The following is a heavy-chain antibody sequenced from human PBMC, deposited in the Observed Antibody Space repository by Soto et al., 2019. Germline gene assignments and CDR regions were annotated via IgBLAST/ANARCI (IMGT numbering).Heavy chain of an antibody. CDR2: IYYSGST. CDR3: ARAGIYSYGTAFDY. CDR1: GGSISSGDYY. D-gene: IGHD5-18*01. J-gene: IGHJ4*02. V-gene: IGHV4-30-4*01. Sequence: SETLSLTCTVSGGSISSGDYYWSWIRQPPGKGLEWIGYIYYSGSTYYNPSLKSRVTISVDTSKNQFSLKLSSVTAADTAVYYCARAGIYSYGTAFDYWGQGTLVTVSS.